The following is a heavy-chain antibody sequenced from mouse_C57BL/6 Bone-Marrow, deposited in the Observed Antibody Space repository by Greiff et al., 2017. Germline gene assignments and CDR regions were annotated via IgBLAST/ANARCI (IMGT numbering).Heavy chain of an antibody. J-gene: IGHJ4*01. Sequence: QVQLPQSGAELVRPGASVTPSCKASGYTITGYEMHWVKQTPVHGLEWIGAIEPETGGTAYKQKFKGKAIPTADKSSSTAYMELRSLTSEDSAVYYCTRGGYYGSSSYYAMDYWGQGTSVTVSS. CDR3: TRGGYYGSSSYYAMDY. D-gene: IGHD1-1*01. CDR2: IEPETGGT. V-gene: IGHV1-15*01. CDR1: GYTITGYE.